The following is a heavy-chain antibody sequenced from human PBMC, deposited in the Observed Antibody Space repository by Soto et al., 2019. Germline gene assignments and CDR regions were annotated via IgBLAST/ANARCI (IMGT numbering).Heavy chain of an antibody. V-gene: IGHV1-18*01. CDR1: GYTFTSYG. Sequence: QVQLVQSGAEVKKPGASVKVSCKASGYTFTSYGISWVRQAPGQGLEWMGWISAYNGNTNYAQKLQGRVTMTTDTSTSTAYMELRSLRSDDTAVYYCARDRPTLVCLGELSPIYYYYGMDVWGQGTTVTVSS. CDR3: ARDRPTLVCLGELSPIYYYYGMDV. CDR2: ISAYNGNT. D-gene: IGHD3-16*02. J-gene: IGHJ6*02.